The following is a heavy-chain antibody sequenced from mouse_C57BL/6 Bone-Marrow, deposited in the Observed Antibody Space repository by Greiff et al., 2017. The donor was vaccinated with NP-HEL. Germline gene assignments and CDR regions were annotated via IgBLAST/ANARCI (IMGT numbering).Heavy chain of an antibody. CDR1: GFNIKDDY. Sequence: VQLQQSGAELVRPGASVTLSCTASGFNIKDDYMHWVKQRPEQGLEWIGWIDPENGDTEYASKFQGKATITADTSSNTAYLQLSSMTSEDTAVYYCTTGGSPAYFDVWGKGTTVTVSS. CDR3: TTGGSPAYFDV. CDR2: IDPENGDT. J-gene: IGHJ1*03. D-gene: IGHD1-1*01. V-gene: IGHV14-4*01.